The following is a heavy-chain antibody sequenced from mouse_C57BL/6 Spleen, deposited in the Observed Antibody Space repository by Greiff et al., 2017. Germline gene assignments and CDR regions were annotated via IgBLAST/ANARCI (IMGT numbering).Heavy chain of an antibody. Sequence: EVKLVESGGGLVKPGGSLKLSCAASGFTFSSYTMSWVRQTPEKRLEWVATSSGGGGNTYYPDSVKGRFTISRDNAKNTLYLQMSSLRSEDTALYYCARQGYYGSYYYAMDYWGQGTSVTVSS. CDR3: ARQGYYGSYYYAMDY. D-gene: IGHD1-1*01. CDR2: SSGGGGNT. V-gene: IGHV5-9*01. CDR1: GFTFSSYT. J-gene: IGHJ4*01.